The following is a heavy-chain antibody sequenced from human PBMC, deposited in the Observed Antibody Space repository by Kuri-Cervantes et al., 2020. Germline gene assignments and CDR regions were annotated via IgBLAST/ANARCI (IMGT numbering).Heavy chain of an antibody. V-gene: IGHV1-3*01. CDR1: GYTFTSYA. CDR2: INAGNGNT. Sequence: ASVKVSCKASGYTFTSYAMHWVRQAPGQRLEWMGWINAGNGNTKYSQKFQGRVTITADKSTSTAYMELSSLRSEDTAVYYCAREGGARITIFGVAHGYYMDAWGKGTTVTVSS. J-gene: IGHJ6*03. CDR3: AREGGARITIFGVAHGYYMDA. D-gene: IGHD3-3*01.